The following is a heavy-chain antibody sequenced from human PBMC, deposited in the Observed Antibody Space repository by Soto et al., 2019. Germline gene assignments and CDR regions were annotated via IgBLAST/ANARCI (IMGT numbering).Heavy chain of an antibody. CDR3: GRGPSPRAPAGGTPYYYAMDV. CDR1: GYDFTAYD. CDR2: MNPINGAT. D-gene: IGHD6-13*01. Sequence: ASVKVSCKTSGYDFTAYDINWVLQASGQGLEGMGWMNPINGATGSARRFQGRVSMTRNTATGTAYLELTSLRSDDTGVYYCGRGPSPRAPAGGTPYYYAMDVWGQGTTVTVSS. V-gene: IGHV1-8*02. J-gene: IGHJ6*02.